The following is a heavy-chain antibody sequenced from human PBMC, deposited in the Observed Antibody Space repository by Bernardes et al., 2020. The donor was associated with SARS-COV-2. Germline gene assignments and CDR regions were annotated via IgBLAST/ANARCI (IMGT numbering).Heavy chain of an antibody. Sequence: ETLSLTCAVSDGSVSSSSYSWGWIRQPPGKGLEWIGSVYYSGDTFYNPSLRSRLIVSVDTSRNQFSLKLTSVTTADTAIYYCAAIGYNWNRNLNWLDPWGQGILVTVSS. CDR1: DGSVSSSSYS. J-gene: IGHJ5*02. D-gene: IGHD1-20*01. V-gene: IGHV4-39*01. CDR2: VYYSGDT. CDR3: AAIGYNWNRNLNWLDP.